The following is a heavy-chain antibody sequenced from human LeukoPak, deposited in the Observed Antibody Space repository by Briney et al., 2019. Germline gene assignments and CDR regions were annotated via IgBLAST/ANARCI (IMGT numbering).Heavy chain of an antibody. CDR1: GFTVSSSY. CDR3: ARAPYSSSWYFDY. V-gene: IGHV3-66*01. D-gene: IGHD6-13*01. CDR2: IYSGGST. Sequence: GGSLRLSCAASGFTVSSSYMAWVRQAPGKGLEWVSVIYSGGSTHYAGSVKGRFTISRDNSKNTVYLQMNSLRAEDTAVYHCARAPYSSSWYFDYWGQGTLVTVSS. J-gene: IGHJ4*02.